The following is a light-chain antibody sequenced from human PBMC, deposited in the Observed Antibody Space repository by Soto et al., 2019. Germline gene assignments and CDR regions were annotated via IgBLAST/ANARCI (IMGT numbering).Light chain of an antibody. CDR3: QQYYHWPRT. V-gene: IGKV3-15*01. J-gene: IGKJ1*01. CDR2: GAS. CDR1: ESISRN. Sequence: EMVVTQSPATLPMSPGGRATLSCRTSESISRNLAWYQQKLGQAPRLLVYGASTMATGVPDRFTGSGSATDFILTITSLQSEDFGIYYCQQYYHWPRTFGQGTKVDIK.